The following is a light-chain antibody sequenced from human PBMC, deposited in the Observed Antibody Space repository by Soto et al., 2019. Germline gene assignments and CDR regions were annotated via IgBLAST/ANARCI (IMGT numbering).Light chain of an antibody. J-gene: IGKJ1*01. V-gene: IGKV3-20*01. CDR3: QQYGSSLWT. CDR1: QSISSSY. CDR2: AAS. Sequence: IGWTPSPRTRAVSGRRIASLSCRASQSISSSYLAWYQQKPGQAPRLLIYAASTRATGIPDSFSGSGSGTAFTLTMRRLESEDFAVYYCQQYGSSLWTFAQGTKVDIK.